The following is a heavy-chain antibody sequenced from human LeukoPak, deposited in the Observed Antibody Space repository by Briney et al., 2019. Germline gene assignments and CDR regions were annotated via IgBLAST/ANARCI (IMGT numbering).Heavy chain of an antibody. D-gene: IGHD5-18*01. CDR3: ARESTAMVRRLRYYYMDV. J-gene: IGHJ6*03. CDR1: GYTFTSYG. V-gene: IGHV1-18*01. Sequence: GASVKVSCKASGYTFTSYGISWVRQAPGQGLEWMGRISAYNGNTNYAQKLQGRVTMTTDTSTSTAYMELRSLRSDDTAVYYCARESTAMVRRLRYYYMDVWGKGTTVTVSS. CDR2: ISAYNGNT.